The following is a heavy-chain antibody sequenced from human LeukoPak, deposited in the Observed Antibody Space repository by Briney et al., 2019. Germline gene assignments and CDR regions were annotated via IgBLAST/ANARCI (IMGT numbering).Heavy chain of an antibody. CDR3: ARPPYSYAANWFDP. J-gene: IGHJ5*02. V-gene: IGHV1-2*02. D-gene: IGHD5-18*01. CDR2: INLNSGGT. Sequence: ASVTVSCKASVYTFTGYYMHWVRQPPGHGLEWMGWINLNSGGTNYAQQFQGRVTTIRVTSISTAYMELSSLRSDDTAVYYCARPPYSYAANWFDPWGQGTLFTVSS. CDR1: VYTFTGYY.